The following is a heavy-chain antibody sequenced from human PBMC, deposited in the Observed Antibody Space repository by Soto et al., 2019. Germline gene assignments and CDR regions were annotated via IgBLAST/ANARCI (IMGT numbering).Heavy chain of an antibody. V-gene: IGHV4-4*08. CDR1: GGSISSYY. Sequence: PSETLSLTCTVSGGSISSYYWSWIRQPPGEGLEWIGCICNSGSTNYNPSLKGRVAISIDSQKSQFSLKLSSVTAADTAVYFCAREDDGGDRDYYGLDVWGQGTTVTVSS. CDR2: ICNSGST. J-gene: IGHJ6*02. D-gene: IGHD2-21*02. CDR3: AREDDGGDRDYYGLDV.